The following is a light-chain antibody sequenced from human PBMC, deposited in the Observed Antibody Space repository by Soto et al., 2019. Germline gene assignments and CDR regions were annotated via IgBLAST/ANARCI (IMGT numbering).Light chain of an antibody. J-gene: IGLJ1*01. CDR2: DVS. V-gene: IGLV2-14*03. CDR3: SSYTSSSTYV. Sequence: QSVLTQPASVSGSPGQSIALSCPGSSSDVGGYNFVSWYQQHSGKAPKLMISDVSNRPSGVSDRFSGSKSGNTASLTISGLQAEDEADYSCSSYTSSSTYVFGTGTKVTVL. CDR1: SSDVGGYNF.